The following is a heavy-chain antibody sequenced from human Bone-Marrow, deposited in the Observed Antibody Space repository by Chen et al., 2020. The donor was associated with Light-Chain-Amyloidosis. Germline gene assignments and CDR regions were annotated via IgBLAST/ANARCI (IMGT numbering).Heavy chain of an antibody. Sequence: EVQLVESGGGLVQPGGFLRLSCATSGFNFSSLGMSWVRQAPGKGLEWVSTVSGSTVSTYYAGAVKGRFIISRDNSKSTLYLQMNSLRAGDTAVYFCTRKGGYFDFWGQGSLVTVSS. D-gene: IGHD3-10*01. CDR1: GFNFSSLG. CDR2: VSGSTVST. J-gene: IGHJ4*02. CDR3: TRKGGYFDF. V-gene: IGHV3-23*04.